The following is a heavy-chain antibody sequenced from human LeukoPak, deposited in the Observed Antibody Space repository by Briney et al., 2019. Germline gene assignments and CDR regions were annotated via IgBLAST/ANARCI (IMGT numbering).Heavy chain of an antibody. Sequence: GGSLRLSCAASGFTFSSYAMHWVRQAPGKGLEWVAVISYDGSNKYYADSVKGRFTISRDNSKNTLYLQMNSLRAEDTAVYCCARGSGPSPPPDYWGQGTLVTVSS. J-gene: IGHJ4*02. V-gene: IGHV3-30-3*01. D-gene: IGHD1-14*01. CDR2: ISYDGSNK. CDR3: ARGSGPSPPPDY. CDR1: GFTFSSYA.